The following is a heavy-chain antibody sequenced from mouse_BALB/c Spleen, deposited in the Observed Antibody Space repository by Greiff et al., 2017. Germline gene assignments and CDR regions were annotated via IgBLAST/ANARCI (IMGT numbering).Heavy chain of an antibody. CDR1: GYTFTSYY. V-gene: IGHV1S56*01. J-gene: IGHJ3*01. Sequence: QVQLQQSGPELVKPGASVKMSCKASGYTFTSYYIHWVKQRPGPGLEWIGWIYPGDGSTKYNEKFKGKTTLTADKSSSTAYMLLSSLTSEDSAIYFCARGGNWAWFAYWGQGTLVTVSA. CDR2: IYPGDGST. D-gene: IGHD4-1*01. CDR3: ARGGNWAWFAY.